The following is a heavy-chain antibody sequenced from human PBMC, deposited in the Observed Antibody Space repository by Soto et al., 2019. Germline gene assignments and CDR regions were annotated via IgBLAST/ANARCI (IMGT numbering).Heavy chain of an antibody. V-gene: IGHV1-18*01. CDR1: GYTFTSYG. CDR3: AGSSGVGSLDI. CDR2: ISVYSAKT. Sequence: QVHLVQSGAEVKKPGASVKVSCKASGYTFTSYGITWVRQAPGQGLEWMGWISVYSAKTHYAQRPQXRVTMTTDASTSTAYMDLRSLRSDDTAVYYCAGSSGVGSLDIWGQGTMVTVSS. D-gene: IGHD2-15*01. J-gene: IGHJ3*02.